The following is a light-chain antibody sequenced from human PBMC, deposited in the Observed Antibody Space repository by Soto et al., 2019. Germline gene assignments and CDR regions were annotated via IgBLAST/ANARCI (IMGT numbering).Light chain of an antibody. Sequence: QSALTQPPSASGSPGQSVTISCTGASSDVGAYNYVSWYQQHPGKAPKLMIYEVTKRPSGVPDRFSGSKSGNTASLTVSGLQADDEADYYCSSYAGSNIFXXGSGTKLTVL. CDR3: SSYAGSNIFX. J-gene: IGLJ1*01. CDR2: EVT. CDR1: SSDVGAYNY. V-gene: IGLV2-8*01.